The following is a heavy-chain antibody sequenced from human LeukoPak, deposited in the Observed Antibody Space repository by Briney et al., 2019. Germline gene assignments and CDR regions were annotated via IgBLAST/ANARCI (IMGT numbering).Heavy chain of an antibody. D-gene: IGHD3-10*01. CDR2: IYYSGST. CDR1: GGSISSSSYY. CDR3: ASSSIGVGWFDP. J-gene: IGHJ5*02. V-gene: IGHV4-39*07. Sequence: SETLSLTCTVSGGSISSSSYYWGWIRQPPGNGLEWIGSIYYSGSTYYNPSLKSRVTISVDTSKNQFSLKLSSVTAADTAVYYCASSSIGVGWFDPWGQGTLVTVSS.